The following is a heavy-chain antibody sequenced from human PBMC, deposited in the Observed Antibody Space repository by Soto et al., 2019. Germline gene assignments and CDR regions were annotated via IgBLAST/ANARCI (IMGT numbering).Heavy chain of an antibody. CDR3: ARDATYGSGRGPDWYFDL. Sequence: EVQLVESGGGLVRPGGSLRLSCAASGFTFSTYDMHWVRQVTGKGLEWVSAIGTTGDTYYPGSVKGRFTISRDDAKNSLYLQMNSLGAGDTAVYYCARDATYGSGRGPDWYFDLWGRGTVVTVSS. D-gene: IGHD3-10*01. J-gene: IGHJ2*01. V-gene: IGHV3-13*04. CDR2: IGTTGDT. CDR1: GFTFSTYD.